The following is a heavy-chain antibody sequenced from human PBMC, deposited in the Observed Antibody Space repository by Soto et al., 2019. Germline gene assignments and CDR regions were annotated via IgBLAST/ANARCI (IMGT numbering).Heavy chain of an antibody. V-gene: IGHV3-74*01. CDR2: TDTDGSDT. CDR3: ARDRGWSLFDY. Sequence: EVQLVESGGGLVQTGGSLRLSCAASGFTFSTYWMYWVRQVPGKGLVWVSRTDTDGSDTSYADSVKGRFTISRDNAKNTLYLQMNSLSAEDTAVYYCARDRGWSLFDYWGQGTLVTVSS. D-gene: IGHD6-19*01. J-gene: IGHJ4*02. CDR1: GFTFSTYW.